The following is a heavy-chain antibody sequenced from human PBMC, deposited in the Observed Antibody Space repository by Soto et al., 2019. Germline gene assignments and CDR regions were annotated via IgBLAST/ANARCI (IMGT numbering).Heavy chain of an antibody. CDR3: ARDRIRVAAAGTLADY. CDR1: GYTFTSYC. J-gene: IGHJ4*02. D-gene: IGHD6-13*01. CDR2: ISAYNGNT. V-gene: IGHV1-18*01. Sequence: ASVKVSCKASGYTFTSYCISWVRQAPGQGLEWMGWISAYNGNTNYAQKLQGRVTMTTDTSTSTAYMELRSLRSDDTAVYYCARDRIRVAAAGTLADYWGQGTLVTVSS.